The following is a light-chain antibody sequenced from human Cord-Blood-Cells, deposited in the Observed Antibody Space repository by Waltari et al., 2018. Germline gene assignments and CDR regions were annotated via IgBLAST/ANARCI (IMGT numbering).Light chain of an antibody. CDR3: QQYGSAPPLT. CDR1: QSVTSSY. Sequence: EIVLTQSPGTLSLSQGERATLPCRASQSVTSSYLAWYQQKPGQASRLLLYGASSRATGIPYRFSGGGSGTDCTLTISRLGPEDFSVYYFQQYGSAPPLTVGGGTKVEIK. CDR2: GAS. V-gene: IGKV3-20*01. J-gene: IGKJ4*01.